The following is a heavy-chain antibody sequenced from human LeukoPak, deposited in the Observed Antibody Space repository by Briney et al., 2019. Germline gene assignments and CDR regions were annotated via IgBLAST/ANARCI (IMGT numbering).Heavy chain of an antibody. CDR3: ARDTTFGELVEYYFDY. Sequence: GGSLRLSCAASGFTFSSYAMHWVRQAPGEGLEWVAVISYDGSNKYYADSVKGRFTISRDNSKNTLYLQMNSLRAEDTAVYYCARDTTFGELVEYYFDYWGQGTLVTVSS. D-gene: IGHD3-10*01. V-gene: IGHV3-30-3*01. CDR2: ISYDGSNK. CDR1: GFTFSSYA. J-gene: IGHJ4*02.